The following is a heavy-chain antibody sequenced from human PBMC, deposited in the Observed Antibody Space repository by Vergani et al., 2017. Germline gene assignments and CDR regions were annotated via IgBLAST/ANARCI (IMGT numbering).Heavy chain of an antibody. Sequence: QLQLQESGPGLVKPSETLSLTCTVSGGSISSSSYYWGWIGQPPGKGLEWIGSIYYSGRTYYNPSLKSRGTISVDTSKNQCSLKLSSVTAADTAVYYCARSSLSSTYYWFDPWGQGTLVTVSS. D-gene: IGHD6-13*01. J-gene: IGHJ5*02. CDR3: ARSSLSSTYYWFDP. CDR1: GGSISSSSYY. CDR2: IYYSGRT. V-gene: IGHV4-39*07.